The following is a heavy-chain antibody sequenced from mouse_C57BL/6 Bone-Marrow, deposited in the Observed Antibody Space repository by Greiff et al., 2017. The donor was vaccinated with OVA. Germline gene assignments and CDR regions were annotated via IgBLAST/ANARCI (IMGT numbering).Heavy chain of an antibody. CDR1: GYTFTSYW. D-gene: IGHD2-2*01. CDR3: ARDGYDRGYYFDY. Sequence: QVQLQQPGAELVKPGASVKLSCKASGYTFTSYWMQWVKQRPGQGLEWIGEIDPSDSYTNYNQKFKGKATLTVDTSSSTAYMQLSSLTSEDSAVDYCARDGYDRGYYFDYWGQGTTLTVSS. CDR2: IDPSDSYT. V-gene: IGHV1-50*01. J-gene: IGHJ2*01.